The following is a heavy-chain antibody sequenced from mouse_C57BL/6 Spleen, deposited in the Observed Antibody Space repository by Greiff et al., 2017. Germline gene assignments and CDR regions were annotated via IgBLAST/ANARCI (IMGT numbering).Heavy chain of an antibody. D-gene: IGHD3-2*02. V-gene: IGHV5-6*01. J-gene: IGHJ2*01. CDR3: ARDSAGYYFDY. CDR2: ISSGGSYT. Sequence: EVQLVESGGDLVKPGGSLKLSCAASGFTFSSYGMSWVRQTPDKRLEWVATISSGGSYTYYNESVKGRFTISRDNAKNTLYLQLSSLKSEDTAMYYCARDSAGYYFDYWGQGTTLTVSS. CDR1: GFTFSSYG.